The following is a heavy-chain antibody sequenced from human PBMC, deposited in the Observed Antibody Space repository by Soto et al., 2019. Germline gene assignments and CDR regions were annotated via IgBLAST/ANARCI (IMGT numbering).Heavy chain of an antibody. Sequence: EVQLVESGGGLVQPGGSLRLSCAASGFTVSSNYMSWVRQAPGKGLEWVSVIYSGGSTYYADSVKGRFTISRDNSKNTQYLQMKSLRAEDTAVYYCARERVVAATDWGQGTLVTVSS. CDR2: IYSGGST. V-gene: IGHV3-66*01. J-gene: IGHJ4*02. CDR3: ARERVVAATD. D-gene: IGHD2-15*01. CDR1: GFTVSSNY.